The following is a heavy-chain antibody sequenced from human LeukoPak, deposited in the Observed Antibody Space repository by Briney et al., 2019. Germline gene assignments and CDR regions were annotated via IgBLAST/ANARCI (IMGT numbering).Heavy chain of an antibody. Sequence: PSETLSLTCTVSGGSISSYYWSWIRQPPGKGLECIGYIYYSGSTNYNPSLKSRVTISVDTSKNQFSLKLSSVTAADTAVYYCARLGYSYGFNYWGQGTLVTVSS. J-gene: IGHJ4*02. CDR1: GGSISSYY. V-gene: IGHV4-59*08. CDR3: ARLGYSYGFNY. CDR2: IYYSGST. D-gene: IGHD5-18*01.